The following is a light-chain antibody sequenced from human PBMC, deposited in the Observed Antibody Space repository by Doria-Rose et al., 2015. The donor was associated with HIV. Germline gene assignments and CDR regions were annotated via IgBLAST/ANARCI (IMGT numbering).Light chain of an antibody. Sequence: DIQVTQSPESLGMSLGERATLNCKSNQSLLYTSTNYLAWYQQKPGQPPKLLIYWASTRQSGVPARFSGSGSGTDFTLTISSLEAEDVAVYYCQQYYDTPSFGPGTTVDIE. CDR1: QSLLYTSTNY. CDR3: QQYYDTPS. CDR2: WAS. V-gene: IGKV4-1*01. J-gene: IGKJ3*01.